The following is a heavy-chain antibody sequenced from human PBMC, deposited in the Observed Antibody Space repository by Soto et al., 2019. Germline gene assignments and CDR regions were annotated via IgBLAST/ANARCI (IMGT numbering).Heavy chain of an antibody. CDR3: ARGRTVSSIGPLLV. J-gene: IGHJ1*01. V-gene: IGHV1-18*01. CDR2: VSPKSGNT. Sequence: QLQLVQSGAEVKKPGASVKVSCKASGYNFFDYGVSWVRQAPGQGLEWMGWVSPKSGNTDYARKVQSRLTMTTDTTTRTAYMELRGLRSDDTAVYYCARGRTVSSIGPLLVWGQGTLVSVSS. D-gene: IGHD1-1*01. CDR1: GYNFFDYG.